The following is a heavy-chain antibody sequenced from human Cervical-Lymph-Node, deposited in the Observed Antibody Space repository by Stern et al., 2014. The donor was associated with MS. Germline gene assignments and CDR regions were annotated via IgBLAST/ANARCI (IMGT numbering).Heavy chain of an antibody. CDR1: GFIFSNYA. D-gene: IGHD2-15*01. Sequence: QVQLVESGGGVVQPGRSLRLSWAASGFIFSNYAMHWVRQAPGKGLDWVAFVSNEGSKQFYADSVKGRFTISRDNANNTLYLQMNSLRPEDTAVYYCGRDTCRGGGCYFRYWGQGILITVSS. J-gene: IGHJ4*02. CDR2: VSNEGSKQ. V-gene: IGHV3-30-3*01. CDR3: GRDTCRGGGCYFRY.